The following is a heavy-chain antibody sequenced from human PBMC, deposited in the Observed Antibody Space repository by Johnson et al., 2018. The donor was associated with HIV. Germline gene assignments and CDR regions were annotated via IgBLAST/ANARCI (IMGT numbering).Heavy chain of an antibody. J-gene: IGHJ3*02. Sequence: VQLVESGGGLVQPGGSLRLSCAASGITFSSYAMSWVRQAPGKGLEWVSTISGSGGRTYYADSVKGRFTISRDNSKNTLFLQMNSLRAEDTAVYYCARARAGDAFDIWGQGTMVTVSS. V-gene: IGHV3-23*04. CDR2: ISGSGGRT. D-gene: IGHD6-13*01. CDR1: GITFSSYA. CDR3: ARARAGDAFDI.